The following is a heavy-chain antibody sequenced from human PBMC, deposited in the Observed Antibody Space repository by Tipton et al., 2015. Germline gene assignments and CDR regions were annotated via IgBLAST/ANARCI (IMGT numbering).Heavy chain of an antibody. Sequence: TLSLTCSVSGDSLSRGTYYWTWIRQHPGKGLEWIGYIYYSATTYYNPSLKGRLTISLDRSKSHFSLQLSSVTAADTAVYYCARSGDTYFDYWGQGTLVTVSS. CDR2: IYYSATT. D-gene: IGHD5-18*01. J-gene: IGHJ4*02. V-gene: IGHV4-31*03. CDR1: GDSLSRGTYY. CDR3: ARSGDTYFDY.